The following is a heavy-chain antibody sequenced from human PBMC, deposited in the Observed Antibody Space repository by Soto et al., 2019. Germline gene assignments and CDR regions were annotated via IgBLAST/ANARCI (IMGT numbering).Heavy chain of an antibody. CDR3: ASRVDILARWR. Sequence: TLSLTCAVSGYSISSGFYWAWIRQPPGKGLEWIGSIYNSGSTSFSSSLKSRATISVDTSENQFSLKVTSVTAADTAVYYCASRVDILARWRWGQGTLVTVSS. V-gene: IGHV4-38-2*01. J-gene: IGHJ4*02. CDR1: GYSISSGFY. CDR2: IYNSGST. D-gene: IGHD3-9*01.